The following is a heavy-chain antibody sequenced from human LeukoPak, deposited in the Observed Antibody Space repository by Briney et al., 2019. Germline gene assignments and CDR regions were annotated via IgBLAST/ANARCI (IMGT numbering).Heavy chain of an antibody. CDR1: GYTFTGYY. V-gene: IGHV1-2*06. D-gene: IGHD5-18*01. CDR2: INPNSGGT. Sequence: GASVKVSCKASGYTFTGYYIHWVRQAPGQGLEWMGRINPNSGGTNYAQEFQGRVTMTRDTSISTAYMELSRLRSDDTAMYYCARDFGLRGYSYGYADYWGQGTLVTVSS. CDR3: ARDFGLRGYSYGYADY. J-gene: IGHJ4*02.